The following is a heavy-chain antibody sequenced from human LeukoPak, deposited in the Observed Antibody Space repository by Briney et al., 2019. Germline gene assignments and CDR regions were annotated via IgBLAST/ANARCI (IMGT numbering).Heavy chain of an antibody. J-gene: IGHJ6*03. CDR2: INPSGGST. D-gene: IGHD4-11*01. CDR3: ARTYSDYYYYMDV. V-gene: IGHV1-46*01. CDR1: GYTFTGYY. Sequence: ASVKVSCKASGYTFTGYYMHWVRQAPGQGLEWMGIINPSGGSTSYAQKFQGRVTMTRDTSTSTVYMELSSLRSEDTAVYYCARTYSDYYYYMDVWGKGTTVTVSS.